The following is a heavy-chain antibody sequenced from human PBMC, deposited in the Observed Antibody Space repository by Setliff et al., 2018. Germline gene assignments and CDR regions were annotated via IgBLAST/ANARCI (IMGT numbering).Heavy chain of an antibody. CDR2: VIPFHATA. CDR1: GGTFSKYA. D-gene: IGHD3-9*01. CDR3: ARVADWASRYFDY. J-gene: IGHJ4*02. V-gene: IGHV1-69*13. Sequence: SVKVSCKAAGGTFSKYAMMWVRHAPGEGLELMGGVIPFHATADIARKFQDRLAITADESTSTTYMELNSLKSEDTAIYYCARVADWASRYFDYWGQGTLVTAPQ.